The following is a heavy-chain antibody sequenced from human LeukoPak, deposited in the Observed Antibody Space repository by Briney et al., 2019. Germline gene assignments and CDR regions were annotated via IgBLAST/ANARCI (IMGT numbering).Heavy chain of an antibody. J-gene: IGHJ6*03. D-gene: IGHD3-10*01. CDR1: GFTFDDYA. Sequence: GGSLRLSCAASGFTFDDYAMHWVRQAPGKGLEWVSLISWDGGITYYADSVKGRFTISRDNSKNSLHLQMSSLRAEDTALYYCAKDISRYGSGGSVRRNFYYYYYMDVWGKGTTVTVSS. CDR3: AKDISRYGSGGSVRRNFYYYYYMDV. CDR2: ISWDGGIT. V-gene: IGHV3-43D*03.